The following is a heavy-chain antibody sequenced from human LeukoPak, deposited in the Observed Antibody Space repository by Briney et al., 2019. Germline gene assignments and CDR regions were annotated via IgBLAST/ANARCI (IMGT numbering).Heavy chain of an antibody. CDR3: ARQYHYDSSGYPYAFEI. CDR2: IYPGDSDT. Sequence: GESLKISCKGSGYSFTSYWIGWVRQMPGKGLEWMGIIYPGDSDTNYSPSFQGHVTISGDKSISTAYLQWSSLKASDTAMYYCARQYHYDSSGYPYAFEIWGPGTLVTVSS. V-gene: IGHV5-51*01. D-gene: IGHD3-22*01. CDR1: GYSFTSYW. J-gene: IGHJ3*02.